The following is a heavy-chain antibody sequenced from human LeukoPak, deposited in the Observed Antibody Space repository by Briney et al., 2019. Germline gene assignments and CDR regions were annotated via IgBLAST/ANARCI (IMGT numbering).Heavy chain of an antibody. CDR2: IRYNGNNQ. CDR1: GFTFNNYG. CDR3: AKDSAFYYIDV. J-gene: IGHJ6*03. D-gene: IGHD3-10*01. V-gene: IGHV3-30*02. Sequence: GGSLRLSCAASGFTFNNYGMHWVRQAPGKGLEWVAFIRYNGNNQYYADSVKGRFTISRDNSKNTLYLQMNSLKGDDTAAYYCAKDSAFYYIDVWGKGTTVIISS.